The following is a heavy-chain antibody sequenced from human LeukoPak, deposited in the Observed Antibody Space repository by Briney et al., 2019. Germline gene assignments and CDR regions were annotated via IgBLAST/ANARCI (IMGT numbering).Heavy chain of an antibody. J-gene: IGHJ5*02. Sequence: GGSLRLSCAASGFTFSLYWMTWVRQSPGKGLEWVADINPDGSQKYSVDSVKGRFTISRDNAKNSLFLQMNSLRAEDTAVYYCVRQMIRFWFDPWGQGTLVTVSS. D-gene: IGHD3-16*01. CDR3: VRQMIRFWFDP. CDR1: GFTFSLYW. CDR2: INPDGSQK. V-gene: IGHV3-7*01.